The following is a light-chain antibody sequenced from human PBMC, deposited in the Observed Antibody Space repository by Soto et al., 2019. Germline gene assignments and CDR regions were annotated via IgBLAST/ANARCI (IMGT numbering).Light chain of an antibody. Sequence: DIQMTQSPSTLSASVGDRVTITCRASQSINSWLAWYQQKPGKAPKLLIYDASSLESGVPSRFSGSGSGTEFTLTISRLQPDDFATYYCQQYNTLWTFGQGTKVEIK. CDR3: QQYNTLWT. J-gene: IGKJ1*01. V-gene: IGKV1-5*01. CDR1: QSINSW. CDR2: DAS.